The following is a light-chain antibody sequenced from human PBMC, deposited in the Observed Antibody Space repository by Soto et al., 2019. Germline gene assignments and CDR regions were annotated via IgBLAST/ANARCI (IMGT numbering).Light chain of an antibody. CDR2: EVN. Sequence: QSALTQPASVSGSPGQSITLSCTGTSSDVGGYNYVSWYQHHPGKAPKLMIYEVNNRPPGVSNRFAGSKSGNKASLTISGLQAEYEADYYCTSYTSSNTPVFGGGTKLTVL. CDR3: TSYTSSNTPV. CDR1: SSDVGGYNY. J-gene: IGLJ3*02. V-gene: IGLV2-14*01.